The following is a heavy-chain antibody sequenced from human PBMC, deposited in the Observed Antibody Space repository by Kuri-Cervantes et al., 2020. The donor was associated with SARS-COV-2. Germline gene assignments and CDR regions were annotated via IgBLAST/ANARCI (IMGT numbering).Heavy chain of an antibody. J-gene: IGHJ3*02. D-gene: IGHD3-3*01. V-gene: IGHV1-24*01. CDR2: FDREDGKR. Sequence: ASVKVSCKVSVYTLPELSMHWVRQAPGKGLEWMGGFDREDGKRVYAQKFQGRVTMTEDTSTHTAYMELSSLRSEDTAVYYCATGISLRFLEWLAAFDIWGQGTMVTVSS. CDR3: ATGISLRFLEWLAAFDI. CDR1: VYTLPELS.